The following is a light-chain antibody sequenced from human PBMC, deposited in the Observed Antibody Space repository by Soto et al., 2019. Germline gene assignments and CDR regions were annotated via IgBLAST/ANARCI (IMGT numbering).Light chain of an antibody. Sequence: EIVMTQSPATLSVSPGERANLSCRASQSVSSYLAWYQQKPGQAPRLLIYDASNRATGIPARFSGSGSGTDFTLTTSSLEPEDFAVYYCQQRSNWPPITFGQGTRLEIK. J-gene: IGKJ5*01. V-gene: IGKV3-11*01. CDR3: QQRSNWPPIT. CDR1: QSVSSY. CDR2: DAS.